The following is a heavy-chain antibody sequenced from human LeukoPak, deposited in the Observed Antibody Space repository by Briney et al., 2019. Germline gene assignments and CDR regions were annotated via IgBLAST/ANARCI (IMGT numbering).Heavy chain of an antibody. CDR2: ISGSGSTI. D-gene: IGHD4-17*01. Sequence: GGSLRLSCAASGFTLSEYYMSWISQAPGKGMEWVSYISGSGSTIYYADSVKGRFTIARDNAKNSLYLQMNSLRAEDTAVYYCARGSSYGDYYLDYWGQGTLGTVSS. J-gene: IGHJ4*02. V-gene: IGHV3-11*01. CDR3: ARGSSYGDYYLDY. CDR1: GFTLSEYY.